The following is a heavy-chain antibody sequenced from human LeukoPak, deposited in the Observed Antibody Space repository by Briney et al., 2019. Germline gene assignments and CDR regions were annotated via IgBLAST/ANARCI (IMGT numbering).Heavy chain of an antibody. CDR2: ISGSGTI. V-gene: IGHV4-4*07. CDR3: ARVSRRRIQLWSPLSGYYYYMDV. Sequence: SETLSLTCTVSGGSINSYWSCIRQRTGKALEWVGRISGSGTITYNPALQSRLSISIDTSKNQFSLKLSSVPAADTAVYYCARVSRRRIQLWSPLSGYYYYMDVWGKGTTVTVSS. J-gene: IGHJ6*03. CDR1: GGSINSY. D-gene: IGHD5-18*01.